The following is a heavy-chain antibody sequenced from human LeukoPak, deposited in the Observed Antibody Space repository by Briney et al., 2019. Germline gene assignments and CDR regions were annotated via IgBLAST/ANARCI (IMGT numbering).Heavy chain of an antibody. CDR2: IYSGGST. D-gene: IGHD5-18*01. Sequence: GSLRLSCAASGFTVSSNYMSWVRQAPGKGLEWVSVIYSGGSTYYADSVKGRFTISRDNSKNSLYLQMNSLRTEDTALYYCAKDRRRTYSYGSFDYWGQGTLVTVSS. CDR1: GFTVSSNY. V-gene: IGHV3-53*05. CDR3: AKDRRRTYSYGSFDY. J-gene: IGHJ4*02.